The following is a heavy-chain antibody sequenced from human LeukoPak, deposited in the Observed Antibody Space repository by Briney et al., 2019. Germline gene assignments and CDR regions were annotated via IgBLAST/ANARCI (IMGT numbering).Heavy chain of an antibody. D-gene: IGHD3-3*01. Sequence: ASVKVSCKASGYTLTGYYMHWVRQAPGQGLEWMGWINPNSGGTNYAQKFQGRVTMTRDTSISTAYMELSRLRSDDTAVYYCASYDFWSGYYIDAFDIWGQGTMVTVSS. CDR2: INPNSGGT. CDR3: ASYDFWSGYYIDAFDI. V-gene: IGHV1-2*02. CDR1: GYTLTGYY. J-gene: IGHJ3*02.